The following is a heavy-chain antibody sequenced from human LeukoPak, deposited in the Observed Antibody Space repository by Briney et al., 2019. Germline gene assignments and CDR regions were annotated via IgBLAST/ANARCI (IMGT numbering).Heavy chain of an antibody. CDR2: IYPGDSDT. D-gene: IGHD2-2*01. V-gene: IGHV5-51*01. Sequence: GESLKISCKGSGYSFTSYWIGWVRQMPGKGLEWTGIIYPGDSDTRYSPSFQGQVTISADKSISTAYLQWSSLKASDTAMYYCARFEGYCSSTSCARGYDALDIWGQGTMVTVSS. J-gene: IGHJ3*02. CDR1: GYSFTSYW. CDR3: ARFEGYCSSTSCARGYDALDI.